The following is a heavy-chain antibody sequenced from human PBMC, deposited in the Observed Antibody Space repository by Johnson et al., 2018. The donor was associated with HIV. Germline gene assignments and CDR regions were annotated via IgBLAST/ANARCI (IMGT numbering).Heavy chain of an antibody. Sequence: VQLVESGGGLVQPGGTLRLSCVVSGFTFRNYWMEWVRQAPGKGLVWVSRISTDGGRTTYADSVKDRFTISRDNAKNTLYLEMSGLRADDTAVYYCVRDDDSFHIWGRGTLVTVSS. V-gene: IGHV3-74*01. CDR1: GFTFRNYW. CDR2: ISTDGGRT. J-gene: IGHJ3*02. CDR3: VRDDDSFHI.